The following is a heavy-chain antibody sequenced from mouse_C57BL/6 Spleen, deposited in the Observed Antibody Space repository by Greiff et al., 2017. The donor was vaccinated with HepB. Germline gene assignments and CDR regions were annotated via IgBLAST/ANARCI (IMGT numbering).Heavy chain of an antibody. D-gene: IGHD2-4*01. J-gene: IGHJ3*01. Sequence: VQLQQPGAELVMPGASVKLSCKASGYTFTSYWMHWVKQRPGQGLEWIGEIDPSDSYTNYNQKFKGKSTLTVDKSSSTAYMQLSSLTSEDSAVYDCARGDYDVTWFAYWGQGTLVTVSA. CDR3: ARGDYDVTWFAY. CDR1: GYTFTSYW. V-gene: IGHV1-69*01. CDR2: IDPSDSYT.